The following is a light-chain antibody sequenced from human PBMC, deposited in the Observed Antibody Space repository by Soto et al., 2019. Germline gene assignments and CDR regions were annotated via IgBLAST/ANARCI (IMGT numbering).Light chain of an antibody. CDR2: KAS. Sequence: DIQMTQSPSTLSASVGDRVTITCRASQRISSWLAWSQQQPGKAPKLLIYKASSLESGVPSRFSGSGSGTEFTLTISSLQPEDFATYYCQQYNGYRCTFGPGTKVDIK. J-gene: IGKJ1*01. V-gene: IGKV1-5*03. CDR1: QRISSW. CDR3: QQYNGYRCT.